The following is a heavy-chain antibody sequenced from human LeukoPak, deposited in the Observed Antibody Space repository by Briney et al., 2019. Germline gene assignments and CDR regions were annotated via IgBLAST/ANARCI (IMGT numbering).Heavy chain of an antibody. Sequence: GGSLRLSCVASGFTFSSYAMSWVRQAPGKGLDWVSGISVSGENTYYADSVKGRFTISRDNFKNTLYLQMNSLRAEDTAVYYCAKTYTSRYYFGYWGRGTLVTVSS. CDR1: GFTFSSYA. J-gene: IGHJ4*02. V-gene: IGHV3-23*01. CDR2: ISVSGENT. CDR3: AKTYTSRYYFGY. D-gene: IGHD6-13*01.